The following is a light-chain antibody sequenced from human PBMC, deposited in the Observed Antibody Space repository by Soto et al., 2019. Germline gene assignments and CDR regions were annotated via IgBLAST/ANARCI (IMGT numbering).Light chain of an antibody. V-gene: IGKV1-5*01. J-gene: IGKJ3*01. CDR2: DAS. CDR1: QSISSW. CDR3: QQYNSYSSVT. Sequence: DIQMTQSPSTLSASVGDRVTITCRASQSISSWLAWYQQKPGKAPNLLIYDASSLESGVPSRFSGSGAGTEFTPTISTLQPDDFATYYCQQYNSYSSVTFGPGTKVDIK.